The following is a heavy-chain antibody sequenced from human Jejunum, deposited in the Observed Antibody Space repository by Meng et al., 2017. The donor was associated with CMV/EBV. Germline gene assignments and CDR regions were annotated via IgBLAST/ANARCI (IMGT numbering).Heavy chain of an antibody. CDR2: ISLGNGQT. D-gene: IGHD7-27*01. CDR3: ARDVWGFDY. J-gene: IGHJ4*02. V-gene: IGHV1-18*04. CDR1: GYTFTDHN. Sequence: QDHLMQPGAEVKKPGASVKISSKTSGYTFTDHNIGWVRQAPGQGLEWVGWISLGNGQTVYGHKVQGRVTVTTDTSTSTAYMELRSLRSDDTAMYYCARDVWGFDYWGQGTLVTVSS.